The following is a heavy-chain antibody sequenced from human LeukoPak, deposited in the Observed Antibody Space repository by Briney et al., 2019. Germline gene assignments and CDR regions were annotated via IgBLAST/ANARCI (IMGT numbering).Heavy chain of an antibody. CDR3: ARVSGFKIWFDP. CDR2: IYSGGST. Sequence: GGSLRLSCAASGFTVSSNYMSWVRQAPGKGLEWVSVIYSGGSTYYAHPVKGRFTSSRDNSKNTRYLQMNSVRAEDTAVYYCARVSGFKIWFDPWGQGTLVTVSS. J-gene: IGHJ5*02. V-gene: IGHV3-66*02. CDR1: GFTVSSNY. D-gene: IGHD6-25*01.